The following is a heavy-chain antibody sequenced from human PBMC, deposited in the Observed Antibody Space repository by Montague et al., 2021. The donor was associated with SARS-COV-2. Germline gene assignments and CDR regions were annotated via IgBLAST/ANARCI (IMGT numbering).Heavy chain of an antibody. CDR3: ASRYDSSGYYVF. CDR1: GGSISSYY. D-gene: IGHD3-22*01. Sequence: SETLSITCTVSGGSISSYYWSWIRQPPGKGLEWIGYIYYTGNTNYNPSLRSRVTISVDTSKKQFSLKLNSVTAADTAVYYCASRYDSSGYYVFWGQGTLVTVSS. V-gene: IGHV4-59*08. J-gene: IGHJ4*02. CDR2: IYYTGNT.